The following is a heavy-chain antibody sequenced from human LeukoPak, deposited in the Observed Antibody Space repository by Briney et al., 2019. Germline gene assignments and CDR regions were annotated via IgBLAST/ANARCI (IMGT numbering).Heavy chain of an antibody. V-gene: IGHV3-33*01. D-gene: IGHD6-19*01. CDR2: IWYDGSNK. J-gene: IGHJ4*02. CDR3: ASTSGWYEPIVY. Sequence: PGRSLRLSCAASGFTFSSYGMHWVRQAPGKGLEWVAVIWYDGSNKYYADSVKGRFTISRDNSKNTLYLQMNSLRAEDTAVYYCASTSGWYEPIVYWGQGTLVTVSS. CDR1: GFTFSSYG.